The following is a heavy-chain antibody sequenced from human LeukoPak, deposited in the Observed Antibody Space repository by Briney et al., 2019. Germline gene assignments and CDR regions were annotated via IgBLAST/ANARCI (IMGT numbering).Heavy chain of an antibody. J-gene: IGHJ5*02. V-gene: IGHV4-39*01. CDR1: GGSISSSSYY. Sequence: PSETLSLTCTVSGGSISSSSYYWGWIRQPPGKGLEWIGSIYYSGSTYYNPSLKSRVTISVDTSKNQFSLKLSSVTAADTAVYYCARHDYSNYAYWFDPWGRGTLVTVSS. D-gene: IGHD4-11*01. CDR2: IYYSGST. CDR3: ARHDYSNYAYWFDP.